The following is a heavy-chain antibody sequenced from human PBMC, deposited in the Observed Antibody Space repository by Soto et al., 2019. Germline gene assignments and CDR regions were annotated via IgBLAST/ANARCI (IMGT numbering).Heavy chain of an antibody. D-gene: IGHD3-10*01. CDR3: ARERGWELEDWFDP. Sequence: PSETLSLTCTVSGGSISSGGYYWSWIRQHPGKGLEWIGYIYYSGSTYYNPSLKSRVTISVDTSKNQFSLKLSSVTAADTAVYYCARERGWELEDWFDPWGQGTLVTVSS. J-gene: IGHJ5*02. CDR2: IYYSGST. V-gene: IGHV4-31*03. CDR1: GGSISSGGYY.